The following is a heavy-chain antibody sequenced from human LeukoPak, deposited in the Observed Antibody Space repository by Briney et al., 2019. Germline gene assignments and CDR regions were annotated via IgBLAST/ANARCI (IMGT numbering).Heavy chain of an antibody. CDR3: ARDYYYDSSGYYYSFHDAFDI. D-gene: IGHD3-22*01. CDR1: GYTFTSYY. Sequence: ASVKVSCKASGYTFTSYYTHWVRQAPGQGLEWMGIINPSGGSTSYAQKFQGRVTMTRDTSTSTVYMELSSLRSEDTAVYYCARDYYYDSSGYYYSFHDAFDIWGQGTMVTVSS. V-gene: IGHV1-46*01. J-gene: IGHJ3*02. CDR2: INPSGGST.